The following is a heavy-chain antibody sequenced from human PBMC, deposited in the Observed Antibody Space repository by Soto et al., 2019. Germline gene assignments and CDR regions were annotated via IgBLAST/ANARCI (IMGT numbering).Heavy chain of an antibody. CDR2: IYYSGIT. J-gene: IGHJ5*02. Sequence: SETLSLTCAVYGGSFSGYYWSWIRQPPGKGLEWIGYIYYSGITDYNPSLKSRVTISVDTSKNQFSLKLSSVTAADTAVYYCARERPDGSRLDPWGQGTLVTVSS. CDR3: ARERPDGSRLDP. CDR1: GGSFSGYY. V-gene: IGHV4-34*11. D-gene: IGHD6-13*01.